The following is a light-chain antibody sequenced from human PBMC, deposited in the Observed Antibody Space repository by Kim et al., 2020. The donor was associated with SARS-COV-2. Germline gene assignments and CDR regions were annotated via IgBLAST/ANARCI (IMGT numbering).Light chain of an antibody. CDR2: YDR. Sequence: APSKTARITCGGDNSGDKRVHWSLQKSGQAPVLVISYDRDRPSGIPERFSGSNSGTTATLTISRVEVGDEADYYCQVWDSDGDYVVFGGGTQLTVL. V-gene: IGLV3-21*04. J-gene: IGLJ3*02. CDR1: NSGDKR. CDR3: QVWDSDGDYVV.